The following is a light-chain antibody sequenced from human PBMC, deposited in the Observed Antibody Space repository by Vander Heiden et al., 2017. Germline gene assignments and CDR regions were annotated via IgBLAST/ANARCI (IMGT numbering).Light chain of an antibody. CDR2: AAS. V-gene: IGKV1-16*01. CDR1: QGIRND. Sequence: DIQLTHSPLSLSASVGDTVTITCRASQGIRNDLAWFQQKPGKAPKSLIYAASGLQFGVSSRFSGSGSGTDFTLSISSLQPEDFATYYCQQYNNYPYTFGQGTKLEIK. CDR3: QQYNNYPYT. J-gene: IGKJ2*01.